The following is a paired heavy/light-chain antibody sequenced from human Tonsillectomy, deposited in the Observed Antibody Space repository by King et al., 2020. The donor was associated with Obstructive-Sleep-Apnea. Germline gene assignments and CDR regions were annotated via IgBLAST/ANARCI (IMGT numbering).Heavy chain of an antibody. Sequence: QVQLVESGGGVVQPGRSLRLSCAASGFTFSNSGMHWVRQAPGKGLQWVASIRYDGSHKFHADSVKGRFTISRDNSKNTLYLQMNSLRAEDTAVYYCAKDRDATMVTILGYWGQGTLVTVSS. V-gene: IGHV3-30*02. D-gene: IGHD5-18*01. CDR2: IRYDGSHK. CDR1: GFTFSNSG. CDR3: AKDRDATMVTILGY. J-gene: IGHJ4*02.
Light chain of an antibody. CDR3: QQYYSTPLT. CDR2: WAS. V-gene: IGKV4-1*01. Sequence: DIVMTQSPDSLAVSLGERATINCKSSQSVLYSSNNKNYLVWYQQKPGQPPKLLIYWASTRESGVPDRFSGSGSGTDFTLTISSLQAEDVAVYYCQQYYSTPLTFGGGTKVEIK. CDR1: QSVLYSSNNKNY. J-gene: IGKJ4*01.